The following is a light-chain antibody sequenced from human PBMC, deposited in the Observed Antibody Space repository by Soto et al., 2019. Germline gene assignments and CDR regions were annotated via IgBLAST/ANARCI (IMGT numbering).Light chain of an antibody. V-gene: IGLV2-14*03. J-gene: IGLJ1*01. Sequence: QSVLTQPASLSWSPGQSITISCTGTSSDVGSYNYVSWYQQHPGKAPKLMIYDVSNRPSGVSNRFSGSKSGNTASLTISGLQAEDEADYYCNSYTGSSTPYVFGTGTKVTVL. CDR1: SSDVGSYNY. CDR3: NSYTGSSTPYV. CDR2: DVS.